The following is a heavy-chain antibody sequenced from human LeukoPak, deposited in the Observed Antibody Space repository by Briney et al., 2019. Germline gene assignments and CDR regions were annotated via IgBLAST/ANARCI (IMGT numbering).Heavy chain of an antibody. V-gene: IGHV3-7*01. CDR2: IKQDGSEK. CDR3: ARYSSGPYYFDY. CDR1: GFTFSSYW. Sequence: GGSLRLSCAASGFTFSSYWMNWVRQAPGQGLEWVANIKQDGSEKYYVHYVKGRFTISRDNAKNSLYLQMNSTRAEDTAVYYCARYSSGPYYFDYWGQGTLVTVSS. J-gene: IGHJ4*02. D-gene: IGHD3-22*01.